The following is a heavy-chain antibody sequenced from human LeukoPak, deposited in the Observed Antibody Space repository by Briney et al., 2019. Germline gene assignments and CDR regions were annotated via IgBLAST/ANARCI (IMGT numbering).Heavy chain of an antibody. V-gene: IGHV4-34*01. CDR2: ISHSERT. Sequence: SETLSLTCAVYGGTFSGYYWTWIRQPPGKGLEWIGEISHSERTNSNPSLKSRVTMSLDTSKNQFSLKLTSVTAADTAVYYCARLRQIVAANADPSSGFDHWGQGTLVTVSS. D-gene: IGHD6-25*01. CDR3: ARLRQIVAANADPSSGFDH. J-gene: IGHJ4*02. CDR1: GGTFSGYY.